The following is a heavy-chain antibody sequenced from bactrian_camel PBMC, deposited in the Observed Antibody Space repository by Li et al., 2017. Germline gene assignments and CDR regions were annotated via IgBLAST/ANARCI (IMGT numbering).Heavy chain of an antibody. D-gene: IGHD2*01. V-gene: IGHV3S1*01. J-gene: IGHJ4*01. CDR2: INEGGSRT. CDR3: ANNTVFRS. Sequence: VQLVESGGGLVQPGGSLRLSCAASGFTFSTYWMCWVRQAPGKGLEWVSSINEGGSRTYYADSVKGRFTISRDNAKNTMYLQLNSLKTEDTALYYCANNTVFRSWGQGTQVTVS. CDR1: GFTFSTYW.